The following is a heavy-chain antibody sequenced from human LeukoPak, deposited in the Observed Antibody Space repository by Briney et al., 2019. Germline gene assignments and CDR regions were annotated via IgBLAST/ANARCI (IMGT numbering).Heavy chain of an antibody. CDR3: ARGSFHYSPFF. CDR1: GLTFSRYS. CDR2: ISSSGSTI. Sequence: GGSLRLSCAASGLTFSRYSMLWVRQAPGKGPQWVSYISSSGSTIYYADPVQGRFTISRDNARNALFLQMSNLGVDDTAVYYRARGSFHYSPFFWGQGTLVTVSS. V-gene: IGHV3-48*01. D-gene: IGHD2-21*01. J-gene: IGHJ4*02.